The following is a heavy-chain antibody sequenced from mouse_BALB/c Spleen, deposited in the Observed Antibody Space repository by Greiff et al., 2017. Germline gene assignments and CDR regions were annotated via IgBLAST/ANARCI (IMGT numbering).Heavy chain of an antibody. V-gene: IGHV1S81*02. J-gene: IGHJ3*01. CDR3: VLYYRYDIAY. CDR2: INPSNGRT. CDR1: GYTFTSYW. D-gene: IGHD2-14*01. Sequence: VQLQQSGPELVKPGASVKMSCKASGYTFTSYWMHWVKQRPGQGLEWIGEINPSNGRTNYNEKFKSKATLTVDKSSSTAYMQLSSLTSEDSAVYYCVLYYRYDIAYWGQGTLVTVSA.